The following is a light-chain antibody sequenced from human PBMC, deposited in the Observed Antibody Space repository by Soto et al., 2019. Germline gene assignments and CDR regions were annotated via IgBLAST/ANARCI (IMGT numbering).Light chain of an antibody. Sequence: EVVLTQSPGTLSLSPGERATLSCRASQSIARTYLAWYQQTPGQAPRLLIYDTSTSATGVPDRFSASGSGTDFTLTISGLETEDFAVYYCQQYGYSPITFGQGTRLDIK. CDR2: DTS. CDR3: QQYGYSPIT. CDR1: QSIARTY. J-gene: IGKJ5*01. V-gene: IGKV3-20*01.